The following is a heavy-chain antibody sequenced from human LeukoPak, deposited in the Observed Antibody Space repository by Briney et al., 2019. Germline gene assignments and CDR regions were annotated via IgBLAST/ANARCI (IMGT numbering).Heavy chain of an antibody. V-gene: IGHV3-33*01. CDR1: GFTFGHYG. J-gene: IGHJ4*02. Sequence: GGSLRLSCAGSGFTFGHYGIYWVRQAPGKGQEWVAAIWYDGSKQLYRDAVKGRFTISRDDSKNTVFLQMNSLRAEDTAVYFCARDLSYGSGEFWGQGTLVTVSS. CDR2: IWYDGSKQ. CDR3: ARDLSYGSGEF. D-gene: IGHD3-10*01.